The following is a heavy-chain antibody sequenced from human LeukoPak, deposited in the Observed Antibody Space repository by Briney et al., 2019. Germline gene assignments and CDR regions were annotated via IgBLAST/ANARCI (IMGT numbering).Heavy chain of an antibody. CDR1: GFTFSNYA. V-gene: IGHV3-7*01. Sequence: PGGSPRLSCAASGFTFSNYAMNWVRQAPGKGLEWVAHINPDGRDTYYVDSVEGRFTISRDNAQNSMYLQMNSLRVEDTAVYYCTSWGDTTAEYFQRWGQGTLVTVSS. D-gene: IGHD2-21*02. CDR3: TSWGDTTAEYFQR. J-gene: IGHJ1*01. CDR2: INPDGRDT.